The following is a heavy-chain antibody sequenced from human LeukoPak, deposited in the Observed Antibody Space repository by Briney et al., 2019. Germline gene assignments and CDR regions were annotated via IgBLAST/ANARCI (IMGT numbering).Heavy chain of an antibody. V-gene: IGHV4-34*01. CDR3: ARLGRITIFGVVIATKEFDP. D-gene: IGHD3-3*01. CDR1: GGSFSGYY. J-gene: IGHJ5*02. CDR2: INHSGST. Sequence: SSETLSLTCAVYGGSFSGYYWSWIRQPPGKGLEWIGEINHSGSTNYNPSLKSRVTISVDTSKNQFSLKLSSVTAADTAVYYCARLGRITIFGVVIATKEFDPWGQGTLVTVSS.